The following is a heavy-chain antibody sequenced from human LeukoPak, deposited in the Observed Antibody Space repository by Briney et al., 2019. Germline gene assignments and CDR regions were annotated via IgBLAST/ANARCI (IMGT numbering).Heavy chain of an antibody. CDR3: ARESTVGPIQTDALDI. Sequence: GGSLRLSCAASGFTFSTYWMHWVRQAPGKGLVWVSRINSEETLANYADSVRGRFTISRDNAKNTLYLQMNSLGAEDTAVYYCARESTVGPIQTDALDIWGQGTMVTVSS. D-gene: IGHD1-26*01. CDR1: GFTFSTYW. V-gene: IGHV3-74*01. J-gene: IGHJ3*02. CDR2: INSEETLA.